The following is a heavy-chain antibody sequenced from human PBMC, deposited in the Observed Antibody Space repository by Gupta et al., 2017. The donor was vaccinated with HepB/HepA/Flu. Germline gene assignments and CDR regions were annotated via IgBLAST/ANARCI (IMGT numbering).Heavy chain of an antibody. J-gene: IGHJ3*02. V-gene: IGHV3-48*03. Sequence: PAGCLRLSCAASGFIFSSYEMIWVRQAPGKGLEWASGISGSGGARWYADSVKGRFTVSRDNAKNSLYLQMNSLRVEDTAIYYCAREIGGGPSGAFNIWGQGTMVTVSS. CDR3: AREIGGGPSGAFNI. CDR1: GFIFSSYE. CDR2: ISGSGGAR. D-gene: IGHD1-26*01.